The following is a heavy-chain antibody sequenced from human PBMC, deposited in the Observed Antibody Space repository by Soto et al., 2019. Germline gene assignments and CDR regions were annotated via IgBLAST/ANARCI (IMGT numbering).Heavy chain of an antibody. Sequence: PSHTLSLTCAISGDSVSSNSAAWNWIRQSPSRGLEWLGRTYYRSKWYNDFAVSVKSRITINPDTSKNQFSLQLNSVTPADTAAYYCARGDCSSTSCYRYWFDPWGQETLVTVSS. CDR2: TYYRSKWYN. CDR3: ARGDCSSTSCYRYWFDP. J-gene: IGHJ5*02. V-gene: IGHV6-1*01. D-gene: IGHD2-2*02. CDR1: GDSVSSNSAA.